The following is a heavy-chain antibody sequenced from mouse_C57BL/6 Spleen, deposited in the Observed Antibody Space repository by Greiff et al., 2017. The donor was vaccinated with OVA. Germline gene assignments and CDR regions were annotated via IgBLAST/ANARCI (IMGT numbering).Heavy chain of an antibody. CDR2: IHPNSGST. J-gene: IGHJ2*01. CDR1: GYTFTSYW. D-gene: IGHD2-4*01. Sequence: QVQLKQPGAELVKPGASVKLSCKASGYTFTSYWMHWVKQRPGQGLEWIGMIHPNSGSTNYNEKFKSKATLTVDKSSRTADRQLSSLTSEDSACYCCAIEDYDYDFDYWGQGTTLSVSS. V-gene: IGHV1-64*01. CDR3: AIEDYDYDFDY.